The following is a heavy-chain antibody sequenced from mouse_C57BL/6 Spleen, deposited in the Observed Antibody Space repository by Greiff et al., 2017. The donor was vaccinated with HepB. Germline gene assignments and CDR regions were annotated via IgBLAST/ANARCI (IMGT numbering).Heavy chain of an antibody. CDR3: ARQTGGYFDV. Sequence: EVQGVESGGGLVQPGGSLKLSCAASGFTFSDYYMYWVRQTPEKRLEWVAYLSNGGGSTYYPDTVKGRFTISRDNAKNTLYLQMSRLKSEDTAMYYCARQTGGYFDVWGTGTTVTVSS. J-gene: IGHJ1*03. CDR1: GFTFSDYY. CDR2: LSNGGGST. V-gene: IGHV5-12*01.